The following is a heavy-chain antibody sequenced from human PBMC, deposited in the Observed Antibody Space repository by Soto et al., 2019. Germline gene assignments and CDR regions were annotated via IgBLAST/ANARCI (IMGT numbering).Heavy chain of an antibody. CDR2: IYYSGST. D-gene: IGHD2-15*01. CDR1: GGSISSYY. J-gene: IGHJ4*02. Sequence: SETLSLTCTVSGGSISSYYWSWIRQPPGKGLEWIGYIYYSGSTNYNPSLKSRVTISVDTSKNQFSLKLSSVTAADTAVYYCARHDRGLYALVVAATLANFDDGGQETLFTFPS. CDR3: ARHDRGLYALVVAATLANFDD. V-gene: IGHV4-59*08.